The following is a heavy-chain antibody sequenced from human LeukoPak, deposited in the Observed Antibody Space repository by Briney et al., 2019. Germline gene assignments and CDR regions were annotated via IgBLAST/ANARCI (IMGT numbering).Heavy chain of an antibody. CDR1: GFTFSSYW. V-gene: IGHV3-7*01. J-gene: IGHJ2*01. CDR2: IKQDGSEK. Sequence: PGGSLRLSCAASGFTFSSYWMSWVRQAPGKGLEWVANIKQDGSEKYYVDSVKGRFTISRDNAKNSLYLQMNSLRAEDTAVYYCAKDYGFITPYCYFDLWGRGTLVTVSS. CDR3: AKDYGFITPYCYFDL. D-gene: IGHD3-22*01.